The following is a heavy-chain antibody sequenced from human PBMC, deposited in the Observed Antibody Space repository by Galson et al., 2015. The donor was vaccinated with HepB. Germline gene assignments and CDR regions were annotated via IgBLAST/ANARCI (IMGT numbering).Heavy chain of an antibody. J-gene: IGHJ6*02. V-gene: IGHV1-18*04. CDR2: ISAYNGNT. Sequence: SVKVSCKASGYTFTSYGISWVRQAPGQGLEWMGWISAYNGNTNYAQKLQGRVTMTTDTSTSTAYMELRSLRSDDTAVYYCARGFESGFHYYGMDVWGQGTTVTVSS. CDR1: GYTFTSYG. CDR3: ARGFESGFHYYGMDV. D-gene: IGHD5-12*01.